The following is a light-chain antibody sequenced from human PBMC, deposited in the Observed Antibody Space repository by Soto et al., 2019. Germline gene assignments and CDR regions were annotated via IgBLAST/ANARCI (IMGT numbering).Light chain of an antibody. CDR1: QSVSSY. V-gene: IGKV3-11*01. CDR2: DAS. Sequence: ESVLTQSPATLSLSPGERATLSCRASQSVSSYLAWYQQKPGQAPRLLIYDASNRATGIPARFSGSGSGTDFTLTISSLEPEDFAVYYCQQRSNWPRLTFGGGTKV. J-gene: IGKJ4*01. CDR3: QQRSNWPRLT.